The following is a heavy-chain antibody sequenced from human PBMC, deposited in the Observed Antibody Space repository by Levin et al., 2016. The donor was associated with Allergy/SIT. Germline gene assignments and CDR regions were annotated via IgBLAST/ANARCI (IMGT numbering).Heavy chain of an antibody. CDR1: GGMFGIDA. CDR3: AKYTDPYYFDS. CDR2: IIPVFGTT. Sequence: SVKVSCKISGGMFGIDALSWVRQAPGQGLEWMGGIIPVFGTTIYGRRFQDRATITADGSTRTAYLELSSLRSEDTAIYYCAKYTDPYYFDSWGQGTLVTVSS. D-gene: IGHD2-2*02. V-gene: IGHV1-69*13. J-gene: IGHJ4*02.